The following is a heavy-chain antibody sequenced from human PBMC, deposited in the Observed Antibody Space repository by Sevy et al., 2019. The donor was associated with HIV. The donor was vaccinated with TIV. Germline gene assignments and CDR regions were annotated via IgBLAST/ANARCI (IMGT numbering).Heavy chain of an antibody. Sequence: ASVNVSCKVSGYTLTKLSIHWVRQAPGKGLEWMGDFDPQYGETIYAQKFQGRLTMTEDTSPATAFMELSSLTPEDTAVDYCTAVGLRYFSGSSSYQGDWFDPWGQGTLVTVSS. J-gene: IGHJ5*02. V-gene: IGHV1-24*01. CDR3: TAVGLRYFSGSSSYQGDWFDP. D-gene: IGHD2-15*01. CDR1: GYTLTKLS. CDR2: FDPQYGET.